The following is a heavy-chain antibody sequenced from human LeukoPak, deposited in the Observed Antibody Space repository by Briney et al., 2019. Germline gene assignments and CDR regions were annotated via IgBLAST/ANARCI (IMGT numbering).Heavy chain of an antibody. D-gene: IGHD5-24*01. CDR1: EFTFSSYW. CDR3: ARAGPHRDGYNFGAFDI. CDR2: ISGDGRST. J-gene: IGHJ3*02. Sequence: PGGSLRLSCAASEFTFSSYWMHWVRQAPGKGLVWVSRISGDGRSTSYADSVKGRFTISRDNAKNTMYLQMNSLRAEDTAVYYCARAGPHRDGYNFGAFDIWGQGTMVTVSS. V-gene: IGHV3-74*01.